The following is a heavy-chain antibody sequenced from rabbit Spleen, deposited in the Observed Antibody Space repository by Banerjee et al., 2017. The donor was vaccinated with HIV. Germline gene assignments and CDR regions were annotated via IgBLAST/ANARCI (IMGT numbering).Heavy chain of an antibody. CDR3: ARDTGSSFSSYGMDL. J-gene: IGHJ6*01. D-gene: IGHD8-1*01. V-gene: IGHV1S40*01. Sequence: QSLEESGGDLVKPGGTLTLTCTASGFSFSSSDYMCWVRQAPGKGLEWIACIDTGSSGFTYFASWAKGRFTISKTSSTTVTLQMTSLTAADTATYFCARDTGSSFSSYGMDLWGPGTLVTVS. CDR1: GFSFSSSDY. CDR2: IDTGSSGFT.